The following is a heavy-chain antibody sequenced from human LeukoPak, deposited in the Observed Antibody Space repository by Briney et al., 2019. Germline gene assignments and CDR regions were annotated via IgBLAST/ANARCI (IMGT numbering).Heavy chain of an antibody. V-gene: IGHV1-46*01. Sequence: ASVKVSCTASGYTFTSYYMHWVRQAPGQGLEWMGIINPSGGSTSYAQKFQGRVTMTRDTSTSTVYMELSSLRSEDTAVYYCAREKRVETPVAVAGLFDYWGQGTLVTVSS. CDR2: INPSGGST. CDR3: AREKRVETPVAVAGLFDY. CDR1: GYTFTSYY. D-gene: IGHD6-19*01. J-gene: IGHJ4*02.